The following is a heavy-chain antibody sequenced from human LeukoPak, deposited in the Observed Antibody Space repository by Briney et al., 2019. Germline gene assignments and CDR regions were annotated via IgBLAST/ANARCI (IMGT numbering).Heavy chain of an antibody. CDR2: TTGSGGST. Sequence: GESLKISCEASGFTFSNSAMSWVRQAPGKGLEWVSATTGSGGSTFYADSVRGRFIISRDNSKNTLYLQMNSLRAEDTAMYYCAKDLVRGADCWGQGTLVTVSS. CDR1: GFTFSNSA. CDR3: AKDLVRGADC. J-gene: IGHJ4*02. D-gene: IGHD3-10*01. V-gene: IGHV3-23*01.